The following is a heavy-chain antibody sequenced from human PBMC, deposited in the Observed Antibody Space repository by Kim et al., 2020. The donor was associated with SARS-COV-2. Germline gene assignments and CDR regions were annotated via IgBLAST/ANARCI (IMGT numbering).Heavy chain of an antibody. D-gene: IGHD1-26*01. CDR1: GFTFSGSA. CDR3: TRLGGRDAFDI. CDR2: IRSKANSYAT. V-gene: IGHV3-73*01. J-gene: IGHJ3*02. Sequence: GGSLRLSCAASGFTFSGSAMHWVRQASGKGLEWVGRIRSKANSYATAYAASVKGRFTISRDDSKNTAYLQMNSLKTEDTAVYYCTRLGGRDAFDIWGQGTMVTVSS.